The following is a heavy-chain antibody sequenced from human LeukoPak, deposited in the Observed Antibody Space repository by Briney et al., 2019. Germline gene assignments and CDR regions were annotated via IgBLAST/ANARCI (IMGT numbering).Heavy chain of an antibody. V-gene: IGHV6-1*01. CDR1: GDSVSSNSAA. CDR2: TYYRSKWYN. Sequence: SQTLSLTCAISGDSVSSNSAAWNWIRQSPSRGLEWLGRTYYRSKWYNGYAVSVKSRLTINPDTSKNLFSLQLKSVTPEDTAVYYCARVFSSAYDTSFDYWGQGTLVTVSS. CDR3: ARVFSSAYDTSFDY. J-gene: IGHJ4*02. D-gene: IGHD5-12*01.